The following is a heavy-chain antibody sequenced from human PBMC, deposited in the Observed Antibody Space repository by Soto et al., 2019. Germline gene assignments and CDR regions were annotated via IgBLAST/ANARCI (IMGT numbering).Heavy chain of an antibody. D-gene: IGHD3-3*01. CDR1: GGSVNGYC. CDR2: INHTGGT. Sequence: PSETLSLTCAVYGGSVNGYCWNWIRQPPGKGLEWIGEINHTGGTHYNPSLKSRVTTSVDTSKNQFSLRLSSVTAADTAIYYCATRITVFGLLIPPFDPWGQGTQVTVSS. CDR3: ATRITVFGLLIPPFDP. V-gene: IGHV4-34*01. J-gene: IGHJ5*02.